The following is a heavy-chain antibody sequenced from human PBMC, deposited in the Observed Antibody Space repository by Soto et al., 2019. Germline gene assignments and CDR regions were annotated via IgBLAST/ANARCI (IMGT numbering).Heavy chain of an antibody. CDR3: ARVPGVVVSADDAFDI. J-gene: IGHJ3*02. V-gene: IGHV4-4*02. CDR2: IYHSGSA. Sequence: QVQLQESGPGLVKPSGTLSLTCAVSGGSVSSSNWWSWVRQSPGKGLEWMGEIYHSGSAHYNPSLKSRATISLDKPKNQCSLRLTSVTAADTAVYYCARVPGVVVSADDAFDIWGPGTRVIVSS. D-gene: IGHD2-21*02. CDR1: GGSVSSSNW.